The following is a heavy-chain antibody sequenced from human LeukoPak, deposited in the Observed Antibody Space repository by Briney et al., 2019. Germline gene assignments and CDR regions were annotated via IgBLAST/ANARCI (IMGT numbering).Heavy chain of an antibody. CDR2: IYYSGST. V-gene: IGHV4-30-4*01. D-gene: IGHD4-11*01. CDR3: ARVLTTDWFDP. CDR1: GGSISSGDYY. Sequence: SQTLSLTCTVSGGSISSGDYYWSWLRQPPGKGLEWLGYIYYSGSTYHNPSLKSRVTISVDTSKNHFSLKLSSVTAADTAVYDGARVLTTDWFDPWGQGTLVTVSS. J-gene: IGHJ5*02.